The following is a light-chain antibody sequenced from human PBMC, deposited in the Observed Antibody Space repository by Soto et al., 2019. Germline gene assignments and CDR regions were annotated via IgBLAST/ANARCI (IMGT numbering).Light chain of an antibody. CDR3: QQYGSSRSYT. V-gene: IGKV3-20*01. Sequence: EIVLTQSPGTLSLSPGERATLSCRASQSVSSSYLAWYQQKPGQAPRLLIYGASSRATGIPHRFSGSGSGTDVTLTISRLEPEDFAVYYCQQYGSSRSYTFGQGTKLEIK. CDR2: GAS. CDR1: QSVSSSY. J-gene: IGKJ2*01.